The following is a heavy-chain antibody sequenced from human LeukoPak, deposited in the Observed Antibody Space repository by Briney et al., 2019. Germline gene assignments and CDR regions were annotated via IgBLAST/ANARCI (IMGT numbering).Heavy chain of an antibody. CDR1: GYTFTSYY. CDR3: AREFQNWGPDYNWYFDL. D-gene: IGHD4-11*01. J-gene: IGHJ2*01. V-gene: IGHV1-46*01. Sequence: AASVKVSCKASGYTFTSYYMHWVRQAPGQGLEWMGIINPSGGSTSYAQKFQGRVTMTRDMSTSPAYMELSSMSSEDTAVYYCAREFQNWGPDYNWYFDLWGRGTLVTVSS. CDR2: INPSGGST.